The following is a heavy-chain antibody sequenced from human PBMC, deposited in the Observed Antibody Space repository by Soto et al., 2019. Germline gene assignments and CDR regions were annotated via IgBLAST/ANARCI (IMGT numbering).Heavy chain of an antibody. CDR3: ARDYVYCTNGLCHTIWFAP. V-gene: IGHV1-18*01. Sequence: GASVKVSCKASGYTFTSYGISWVRQAPGQGLEWMGWISAYNGNTNYAQKLQGRVTMTTDTSTSTAYMELRSLRSDDTAVYYCARDYVYCTNGLCHTIWFAPSGQRPLLTLYS. CDR2: ISAYNGNT. J-gene: IGHJ5*02. CDR1: GYTFTSYG. D-gene: IGHD2-8*01.